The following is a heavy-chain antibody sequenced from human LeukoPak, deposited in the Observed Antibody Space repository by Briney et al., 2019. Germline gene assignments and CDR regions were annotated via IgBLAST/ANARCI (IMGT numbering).Heavy chain of an antibody. CDR1: GFTFGDYY. Sequence: PGGSLRLSCAASGFTFGDYYMSWIRQAPGKGLEWVSYIGSSGSTIYYADSVKGRFTISRDNAKNSLYLQMNSLRAEDTAVYYCARAGYCSSTSCYGGASIDYWGQGTLVTVSS. CDR3: ARAGYCSSTSCYGGASIDY. V-gene: IGHV3-11*01. J-gene: IGHJ4*02. D-gene: IGHD2-2*03. CDR2: IGSSGSTI.